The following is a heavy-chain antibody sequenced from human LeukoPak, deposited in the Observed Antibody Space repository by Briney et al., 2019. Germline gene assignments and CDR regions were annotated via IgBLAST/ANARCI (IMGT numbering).Heavy chain of an antibody. D-gene: IGHD1-14*01. J-gene: IGHJ6*02. Sequence: GGSLRLSCSASGFTFSNYAMHWVRQAPGKGLEYVSAITANGGSIYYADSVKGRFTISRDNSKNTLYLQMSSLRAEDTAVYYCVKATGKNYYYYGMDVWGQGTTVTVSS. CDR3: VKATGKNYYYYGMDV. CDR2: ITANGGSI. V-gene: IGHV3-64D*09. CDR1: GFTFSNYA.